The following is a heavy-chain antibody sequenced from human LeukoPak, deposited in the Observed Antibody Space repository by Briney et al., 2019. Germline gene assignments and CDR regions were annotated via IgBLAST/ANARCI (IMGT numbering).Heavy chain of an antibody. CDR1: GFGSSDYW. Sequence: PGGSLRLSCAASGFGSSDYWMHWVRHAPGKGLVWVSRMNSDGTTTNYADSVKGRFTISRDNAKNTLYLQMNSLRAEDTAVYYCARGRGPYGWFDPWGQGTLVTVSS. D-gene: IGHD3-10*01. CDR3: ARGRGPYGWFDP. CDR2: MNSDGTTT. V-gene: IGHV3-74*01. J-gene: IGHJ5*02.